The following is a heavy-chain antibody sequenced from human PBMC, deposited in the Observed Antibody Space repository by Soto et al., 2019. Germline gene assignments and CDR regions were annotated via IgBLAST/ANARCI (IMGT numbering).Heavy chain of an antibody. CDR2: INSDGSDI. CDR1: GFIFSSYW. J-gene: IGHJ6*02. D-gene: IGHD3-9*01. V-gene: IGHV3-74*01. Sequence: GGSLRLSCAASGFIFSSYWMHWVRQAPGKGPVWVSRINSDGSDIDYADSVKGRFTISRDNVKNTLYLQMNSLRAEDTAVYYCANGYYDILTVYRAPGYYYGMDVWGQGTTVTVSS. CDR3: ANGYYDILTVYRAPGYYYGMDV.